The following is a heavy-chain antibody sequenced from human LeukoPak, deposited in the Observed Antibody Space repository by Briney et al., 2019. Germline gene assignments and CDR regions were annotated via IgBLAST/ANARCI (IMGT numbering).Heavy chain of an antibody. CDR3: ARTMDYYDSSGYYPVRNPIDY. D-gene: IGHD3-22*01. CDR1: GYTFTGYY. Sequence: ASVKVSCKASGYTFTGYYMHWVRQAPGQGLEWMGWISAYNGNTNYAQKLQGRVTMTTDTSTSTAYMELRSLRSDDTAVYYCARTMDYYDSSGYYPVRNPIDYWGQGTLVTVSS. J-gene: IGHJ4*02. CDR2: ISAYNGNT. V-gene: IGHV1-18*04.